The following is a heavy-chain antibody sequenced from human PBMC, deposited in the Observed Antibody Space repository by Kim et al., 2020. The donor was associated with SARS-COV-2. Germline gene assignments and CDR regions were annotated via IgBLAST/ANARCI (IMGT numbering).Heavy chain of an antibody. V-gene: IGHV4-59*08. D-gene: IGHD6-13*01. J-gene: IGHJ5*02. Sequence: NPSLESRVTISVDTSKNQFSLKLSSVTAADTAVYYCARRSSSSWYVWFDPWGQGTLVTVSS. CDR3: ARRSSSSWYVWFDP.